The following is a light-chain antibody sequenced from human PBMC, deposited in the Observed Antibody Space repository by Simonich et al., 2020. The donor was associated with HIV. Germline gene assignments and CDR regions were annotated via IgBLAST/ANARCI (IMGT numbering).Light chain of an antibody. J-gene: IGKJ3*01. Sequence: EIVMTQSPATLSVSPGKRATPSCRASQSVSSNLAWYQQKPGQAPRLLIYGASTRATGIPARFSGSGSGTEFTLTISSMQSEDFAVYYCQQYNNWPFTFGPGTKVDIK. CDR3: QQYNNWPFT. CDR1: QSVSSN. V-gene: IGKV3-15*01. CDR2: GAS.